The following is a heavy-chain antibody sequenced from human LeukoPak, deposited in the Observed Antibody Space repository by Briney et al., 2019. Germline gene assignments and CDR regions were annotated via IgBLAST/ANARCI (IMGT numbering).Heavy chain of an antibody. CDR3: ARAVIAVAGVDY. CDR1: GFTFSSYA. CDR2: ISYDGSNK. D-gene: IGHD6-19*01. Sequence: PGGSLRLSCAASGFTFSSYAMHWVRQAPGKGLEWVAVISYDGSNKYYADSVKGRFTIPRDNSKNTLYLQMNSLRAEDTAVYYCARAVIAVAGVDYWGQGTLVTVSS. J-gene: IGHJ4*02. V-gene: IGHV3-30-3*01.